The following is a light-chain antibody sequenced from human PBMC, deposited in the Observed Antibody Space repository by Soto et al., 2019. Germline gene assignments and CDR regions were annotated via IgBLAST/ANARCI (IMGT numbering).Light chain of an antibody. V-gene: IGKV3-20*01. Sequence: EIVLTQSPGTLSLSPGEKATLSCRASQNVGSSYLAWYQQKPGQAPRLLISGGSSRAPGIPDRFSGGGSGTDFTLTISRLQPEDVAVYYCQQYGSSRRFTFGPGTRVDIK. CDR2: GGS. J-gene: IGKJ3*01. CDR1: QNVGSSY. CDR3: QQYGSSRRFT.